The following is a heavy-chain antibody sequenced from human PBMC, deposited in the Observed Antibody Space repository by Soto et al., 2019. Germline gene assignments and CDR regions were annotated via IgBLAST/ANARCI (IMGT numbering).Heavy chain of an antibody. CDR1: GDSVSNKSAA. D-gene: IGHD2-2*01. CDR2: TYYTSRWYN. V-gene: IGHV6-1*01. Sequence: PSQTLSLTCAISGDSVSNKSAAWNWIRQSPSRGLEWLGRTYYTSRWYNDYAVSVMGRITINPDTSRNQFSLQLNSVTPEDTAVYYCARDRSTGSTSWYDCWVQGALGTVS. J-gene: IGHJ5*01. CDR3: ARDRSTGSTSWYDC.